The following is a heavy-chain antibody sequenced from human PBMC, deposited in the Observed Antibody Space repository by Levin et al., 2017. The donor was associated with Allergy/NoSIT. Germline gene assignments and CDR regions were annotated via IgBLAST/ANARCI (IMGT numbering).Heavy chain of an antibody. Sequence: GGSLRLSCVASGFTFSTYAMHWVRQAPGKGLEYVSAISKTGGSTYYADSVRGRFIISRDNSKNTLFLQMGRLRDDDTGLYYCAKDRYDAGWQVEGYDYWGQGTLVTVS. D-gene: IGHD6-19*01. CDR3: AKDRYDAGWQVEGYDY. J-gene: IGHJ4*02. CDR1: GFTFSTYA. V-gene: IGHV3-64*02. CDR2: ISKTGGST.